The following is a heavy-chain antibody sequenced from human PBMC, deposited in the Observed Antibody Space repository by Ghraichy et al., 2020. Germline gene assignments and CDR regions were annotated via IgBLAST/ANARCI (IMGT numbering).Heavy chain of an antibody. CDR3: AKDRSSGLLDY. V-gene: IGHV3-30*18. D-gene: IGHD3-10*01. CDR2: ISYDVKTR. Sequence: GGSLRLSCAASGFTFRSNGMHWVRQTPGKGLEWVAVISYDVKTRYYADSVKGRFTISRDNSKNTLYLQMDSLRPDDTAVYYCAKDRSSGLLDYWGQGTLVTVSS. CDR1: GFTFRSNG. J-gene: IGHJ4*02.